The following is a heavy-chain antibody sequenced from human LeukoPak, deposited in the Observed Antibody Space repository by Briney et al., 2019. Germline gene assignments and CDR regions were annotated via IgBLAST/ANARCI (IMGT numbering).Heavy chain of an antibody. CDR1: GGSFSGYY. CDR2: INHSGST. Sequence: SSETLSLTCAVYGGSFSGYYWSWIRQPPGKGLEWIGEINHSGSTNYNPSLKSRVTISVDTSKNQFSLKLSSVTAADTAVYYCARGPGYGYNIKRLDYWGQATLVTVSS. V-gene: IGHV4-34*01. D-gene: IGHD5-24*01. J-gene: IGHJ4*02. CDR3: ARGPGYGYNIKRLDY.